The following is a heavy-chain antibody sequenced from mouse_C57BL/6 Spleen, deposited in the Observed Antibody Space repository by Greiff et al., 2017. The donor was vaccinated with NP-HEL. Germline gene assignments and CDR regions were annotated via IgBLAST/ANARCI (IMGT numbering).Heavy chain of an antibody. V-gene: IGHV1-69*01. D-gene: IGHD3-1*01. Sequence: QVQLQQPGAELVMPGASVKLSCKASGYTFTSYWMHWVKQRPGQGLEWIGEIDPSDSYPNYHQKFKGKSTLTVDKSSSTAYMQLSSLTSEDSAVYYCAPAGLRGYYAMDYWGQGTSVTVSS. J-gene: IGHJ4*01. CDR1: GYTFTSYW. CDR3: APAGLRGYYAMDY. CDR2: IDPSDSYP.